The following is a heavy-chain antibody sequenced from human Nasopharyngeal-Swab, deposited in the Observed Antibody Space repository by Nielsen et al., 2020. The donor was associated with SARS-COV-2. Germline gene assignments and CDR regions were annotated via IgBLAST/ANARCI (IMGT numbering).Heavy chain of an antibody. CDR3: ARPLSRDSTWTTEANWFDP. CDR2: IDTDGTIT. V-gene: IGHV3-74*01. J-gene: IGHJ5*02. Sequence: GESLKISCAASGFTFSTYWMHWVRQPPGKGLLWVSRIDTDGTITDYADSVKGRFTISRDNAKNTVYLQMNSLRAEDTALYHCARPLSRDSTWTTEANWFDPWGQGTLVTVSS. CDR1: GFTFSTYW. D-gene: IGHD6-13*01.